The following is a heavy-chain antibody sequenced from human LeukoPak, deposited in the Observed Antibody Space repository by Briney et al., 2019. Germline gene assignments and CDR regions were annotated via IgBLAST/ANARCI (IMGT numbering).Heavy chain of an antibody. CDR3: ARENSGSGTFDY. Sequence: ASVKVSCGVSEYTFNGYYIHWVRQAPGKGLEYMGWINADSGDTKCAQRLRGRVTMTRDTSINTAYMELSSLTSDDTAVYYCARENSGSGTFDYWGQGTLVTVSS. D-gene: IGHD3-10*01. J-gene: IGHJ4*02. CDR1: EYTFNGYY. CDR2: INADSGDT. V-gene: IGHV1-2*02.